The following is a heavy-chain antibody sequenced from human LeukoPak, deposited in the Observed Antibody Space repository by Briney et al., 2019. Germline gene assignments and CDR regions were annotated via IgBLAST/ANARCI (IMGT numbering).Heavy chain of an antibody. CDR2: TYYRSRWYN. Sequence: SQTLSLTCAISGDSVSSNSAAWNWIRQSPSRGLEWLGRTYYRSRWYNEYAVSVKSRITINPDTSKNQLSLQLNSVTPEDTAVYYCARAQAYSGRIFDYWGQGTLVAVSS. CDR3: ARAQAYSGRIFDY. J-gene: IGHJ4*02. CDR1: GDSVSSNSAA. V-gene: IGHV6-1*01. D-gene: IGHD1-26*01.